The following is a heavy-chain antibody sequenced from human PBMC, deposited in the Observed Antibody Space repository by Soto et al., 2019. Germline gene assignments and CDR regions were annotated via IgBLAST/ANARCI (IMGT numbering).Heavy chain of an antibody. J-gene: IGHJ5*02. CDR2: IKEDGSVI. CDR3: ARVVGRGWFDP. V-gene: IGHV3-7*01. CDR1: GFTFSTYW. D-gene: IGHD3-10*01. Sequence: EVQLVESGGGLVQPGGSLRLSCAASGFTFSTYWMSWVRQAPGKGLEWVANIKEDGSVIYYVDSMKGRFTISRDNAKTSPYLQMNSLRAEDTAVYYCARVVGRGWFDPWGQGTLVTVSS.